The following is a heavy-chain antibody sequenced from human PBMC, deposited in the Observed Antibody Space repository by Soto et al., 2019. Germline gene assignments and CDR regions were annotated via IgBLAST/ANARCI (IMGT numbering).Heavy chain of an antibody. CDR3: SRHEEGRRMVFYGMDV. CDR1: GFTFSRSD. D-gene: IGHD2-8*01. V-gene: IGHV3-73*02. J-gene: IGHJ6*02. Sequence: QLVESGGGLVQAGGSLRLSCSASGFTFSRSDLHWVRQAPGKGLEWVGRVRSKIHTYATSFADSVRGRFTISRNDSDNTVSLEMSGLKSEDTALYYCSRHEEGRRMVFYGMDVWGQGTTVTVSS. CDR2: VRSKIHTYAT.